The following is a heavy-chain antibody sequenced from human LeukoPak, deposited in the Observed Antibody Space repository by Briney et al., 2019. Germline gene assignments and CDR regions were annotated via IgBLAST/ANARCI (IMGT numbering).Heavy chain of an antibody. J-gene: IGHJ4*02. CDR2: IYYSGST. CDR3: AREPPYCSGGSCYSAADY. CDR1: GGSISSSGYY. D-gene: IGHD2-15*01. V-gene: IGHV4-39*02. Sequence: SETLSLTCTVSGGSISSSGYYWGWIRQPPGKGLEWIGSIYYSGSTYYNPSLKSRVTISVDTSKNQFSLKLSSVTAADTAVYYCAREPPYCSGGSCYSAADYWGQGTLVTVSS.